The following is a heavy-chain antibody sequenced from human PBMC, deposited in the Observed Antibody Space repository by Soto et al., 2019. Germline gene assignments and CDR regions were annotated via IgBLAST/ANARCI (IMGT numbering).Heavy chain of an antibody. V-gene: IGHV1-18*01. CDR2: ISAYNGNT. D-gene: IGHD3-22*01. CDR3: ARVAAVVIAYYFDY. Sequence: ASVKVSCKASGYTFTSYGISWVRQAPGQGLEWMGWISAYNGNTNYAQKLQGRVTMTTDTSTSTAYMELRSLRSDDTAVYYRARVAAVVIAYYFDYWGQGTLVTVSS. CDR1: GYTFTSYG. J-gene: IGHJ4*02.